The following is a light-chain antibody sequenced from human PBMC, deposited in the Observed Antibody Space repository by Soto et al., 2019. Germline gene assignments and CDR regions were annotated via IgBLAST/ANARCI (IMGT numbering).Light chain of an antibody. CDR1: SSDVGGYNY. J-gene: IGLJ2*01. V-gene: IGLV2-14*01. CDR2: DVS. Sequence: QSALTQPASVSGSPGQSITISCTGTSSDVGGYNYVSWYQQHPGKAPKLMIYDVSTRPSGVSNRFSGSKSGNTASLTISWLQSEDEADYYCSSYTSSSTLVVGGGTKVTVL. CDR3: SSYTSSSTLV.